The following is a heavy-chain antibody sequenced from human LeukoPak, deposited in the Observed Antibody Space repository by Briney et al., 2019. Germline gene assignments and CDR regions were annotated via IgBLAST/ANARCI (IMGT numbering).Heavy chain of an antibody. J-gene: IGHJ4*02. CDR2: IKQDGSEI. D-gene: IGHD3-3*01. CDR1: GFTLSTYW. Sequence: GGSLRLSCAASGFTLSTYWMSWVRQAPGKGLECVANIKQDGSEIYYVDSVKGRFTISRDNSKNTLYLQMNSLRAEDTAVYYCARDDFWSGLVDYWGQGTLVTVSS. CDR3: ARDDFWSGLVDY. V-gene: IGHV3-7*03.